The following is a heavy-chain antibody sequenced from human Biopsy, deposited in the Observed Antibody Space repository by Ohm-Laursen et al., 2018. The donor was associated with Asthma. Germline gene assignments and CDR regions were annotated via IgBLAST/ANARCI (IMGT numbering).Heavy chain of an antibody. CDR1: GFTFRRYW. Sequence: SLRLSCAASGFTFRRYWMHWVRQAPGKGLVWVSRINDDGTSTTYADSVTGRFTISRDNAKNMLYLQMKSLRAEDTAVYYCANIGGDAFDIWGQGPMVTVSS. V-gene: IGHV3-74*01. CDR2: INDDGTST. J-gene: IGHJ3*02. CDR3: ANIGGDAFDI. D-gene: IGHD3-16*02.